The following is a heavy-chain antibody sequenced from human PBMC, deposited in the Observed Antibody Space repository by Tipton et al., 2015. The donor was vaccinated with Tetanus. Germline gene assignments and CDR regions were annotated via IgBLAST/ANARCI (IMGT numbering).Heavy chain of an antibody. CDR2: INSGST. CDR1: GDSISSYY. Sequence: TLSLTCTVSGDSISSYYWNWIRQSLVKGLEWIGYINSGSTHYNPSLKSRVTISVDTSKNQFSLKLTSVTTADTAVYFCARDELFFSGGEDHAAFDIWGQGTLVTVSS. V-gene: IGHV4-59*01. CDR3: ARDELFFSGGEDHAAFDI. D-gene: IGHD3-10*01. J-gene: IGHJ3*02.